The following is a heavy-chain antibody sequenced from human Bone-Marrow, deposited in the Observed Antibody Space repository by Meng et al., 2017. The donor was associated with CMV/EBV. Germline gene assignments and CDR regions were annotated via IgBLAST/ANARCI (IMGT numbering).Heavy chain of an antibody. CDR3: AIVVVIANWFDP. Sequence: SETLSLTCTVSAGSISSGGYYWSWIRQRPGKGLEWIGYIYYTGSTNYNPSLKSRLTISVDTSKNQFSLKLSSVTAADTAVYYCAIVVVIANWFDPWGQGTLVTVSS. CDR2: IYYTGST. CDR1: AGSISSGGYY. J-gene: IGHJ5*02. V-gene: IGHV4-31*03. D-gene: IGHD3-22*01.